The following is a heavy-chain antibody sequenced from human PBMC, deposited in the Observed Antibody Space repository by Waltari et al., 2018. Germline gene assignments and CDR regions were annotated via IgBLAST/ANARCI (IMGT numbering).Heavy chain of an antibody. CDR2: ITDDGIHT. CDR1: GFIFGSYA. Sequence: EVQLVESGGGLVKPGGSLRLSCAGSGFIFGSYAFNWVRQAPGKGLEYVSSITDDGIHTSDADSMRGRFTISRDNAKNSLYLQLNSLRVEDTALYYCVRETSGTPDYWGQGTLVTVSS. J-gene: IGHJ4*02. CDR3: VRETSGTPDY. D-gene: IGHD2-15*01. V-gene: IGHV3-21*02.